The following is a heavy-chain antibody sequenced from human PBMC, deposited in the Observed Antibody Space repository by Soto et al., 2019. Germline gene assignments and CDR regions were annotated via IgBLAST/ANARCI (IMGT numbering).Heavy chain of an antibody. CDR1: GGSISYEYYH. J-gene: IGHJ6*02. CDR3: AREDGGGARDYYGLDV. CDR2: IHYSGSI. Sequence: QVQLQQSGPGLVKPSQTLSLTCTVSGGSISYEYYHWTWIRQSPGKGLEWIGYIHYSGSIIYNPSFKSRVTISLDTSKNQFSLRLSSVTAADTAVYFCAREDGGGARDYYGLDVWGQGTTVTVSS. V-gene: IGHV4-30-4*08.